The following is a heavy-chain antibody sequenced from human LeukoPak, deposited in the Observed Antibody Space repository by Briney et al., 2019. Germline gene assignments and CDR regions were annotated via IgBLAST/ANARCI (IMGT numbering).Heavy chain of an antibody. CDR1: GFTFSTYG. CDR2: IRFDGNFK. V-gene: IGHV3-30*02. J-gene: IGHJ4*02. Sequence: GGSLRLSCVASGFTFSTYGIHWVRQAPGKGLEWVALIRFDGNFKLYADSVEGRFTVSRDNSKNTLYLQMNSLRAEDTAVYYCVRVRWLRVDWVAFDYWGQGTLVTVSS. D-gene: IGHD5-12*01. CDR3: VRVRWLRVDWVAFDY.